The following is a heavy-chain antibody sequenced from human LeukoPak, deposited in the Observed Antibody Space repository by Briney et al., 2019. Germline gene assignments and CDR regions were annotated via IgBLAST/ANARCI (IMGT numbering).Heavy chain of an antibody. V-gene: IGHV1-69*05. CDR1: GDTFNNYA. CDR3: AREGARGFCSGGSCYSGFDH. Sequence: SVKVSCEAPGDTFNNYAISWVRQAPGQGLEWMGGIIPIFGTGKYAPKFEGRVTLTTDDSTNTVYMELHRLTSDDTAVYYCAREGARGFCSGGSCYSGFDHWGQGTLVTVS. CDR2: IIPIFGTG. D-gene: IGHD2-15*01. J-gene: IGHJ4*02.